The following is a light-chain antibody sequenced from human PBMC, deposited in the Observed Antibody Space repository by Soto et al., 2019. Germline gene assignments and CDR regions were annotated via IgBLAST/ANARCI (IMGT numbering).Light chain of an antibody. CDR3: GSYTTSSNYV. J-gene: IGLJ1*01. V-gene: IGLV2-14*01. Sequence: SVLTQPASVSGSPGQSISISCTGTSSDVGAYNYVSWYQHHPGKTPRLMIYDVSHRPSGVPHRFSGSKSGKTASLTISGLQAEDEADYYCGSYTTSSNYVFATGTKVTVL. CDR2: DVS. CDR1: SSDVGAYNY.